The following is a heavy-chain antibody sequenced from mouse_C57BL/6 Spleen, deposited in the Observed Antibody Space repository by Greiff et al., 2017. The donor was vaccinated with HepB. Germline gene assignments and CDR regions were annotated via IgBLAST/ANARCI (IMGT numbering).Heavy chain of an antibody. CDR2: INPNNGGT. CDR1: GYTFTDYN. V-gene: IGHV1-22*01. J-gene: IGHJ2*01. Sequence: EVQLQQSGPELVKPGASVKMSCKASGYTFTDYNMHWVKQSHGKSLEWIGYINPNNGGTSYNQKVKGKATLTVNKYSSTAYMELRSLTSEDSAVYYCARWATVVATYDFDYWGQGTTLTVSS. CDR3: ARWATVVATYDFDY. D-gene: IGHD1-1*01.